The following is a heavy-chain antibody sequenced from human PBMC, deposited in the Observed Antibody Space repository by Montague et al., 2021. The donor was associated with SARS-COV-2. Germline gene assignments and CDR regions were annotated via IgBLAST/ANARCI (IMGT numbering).Heavy chain of an antibody. Sequence: SLRLSCVASGFTFSSYAMHWVRQAPGKGLEWVAVISYDGSNKYYADSVKGRFTISRDNSKNTLYLQMNSLRAEDTAVYYCARELADYGMDVWGQGTTVTVSS. CDR1: GFTFSSYA. V-gene: IGHV3-30-3*01. J-gene: IGHJ6*02. CDR2: ISYDGSNK. CDR3: ARELADYGMDV.